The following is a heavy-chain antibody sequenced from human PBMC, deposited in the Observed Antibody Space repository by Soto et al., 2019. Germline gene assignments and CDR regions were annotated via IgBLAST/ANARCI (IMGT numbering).Heavy chain of an antibody. CDR3: ARARIPSPSSSPTFSV. J-gene: IGHJ6*02. CDR2: IYYSGST. V-gene: IGHV4-31*03. D-gene: IGHD6-6*01. CDR1: GGSISSGGYY. Sequence: QVQLQESGPGLVKPSQTLSLTCTVSGGSISSGGYYWSWIRQHPGKGLEWIGYIYYSGSTYYNPSLKSRVTISVDTSKNQFSLKLSSVTAADTAVYYCARARIPSPSSSPTFSVWGQGTTVTVSS.